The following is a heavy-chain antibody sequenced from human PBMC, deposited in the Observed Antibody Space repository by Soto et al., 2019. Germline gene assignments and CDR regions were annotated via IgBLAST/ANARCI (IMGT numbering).Heavy chain of an antibody. J-gene: IGHJ3*02. V-gene: IGHV3-53*01. Sequence: AQGKGVVLFLVIGGSTFYADSVKGQFHISRDNSNNTLYLQMNSLSAGDTATYYCAKGLNTGIHLDAFDIWGQGTMVT. CDR2: IGGST. D-gene: IGHD7-27*01. CDR3: AKGLNTGIHLDAFDI.